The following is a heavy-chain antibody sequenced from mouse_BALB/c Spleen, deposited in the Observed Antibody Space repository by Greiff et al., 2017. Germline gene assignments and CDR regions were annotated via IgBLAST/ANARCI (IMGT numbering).Heavy chain of an antibody. D-gene: IGHD3-1*01. Sequence: VQLKQSGAELVKPGASVKLSCTASGFNIKDTYMHWVKQRPEQGLEWIGRIDPANGNTKYDPKFQGKATITADTSSNTAYLQLSSLTSEDTAVYYCARGGLGPAWFAYWGQGTLVTVSA. CDR3: ARGGLGPAWFAY. CDR2: IDPANGNT. J-gene: IGHJ3*01. CDR1: GFNIKDTY. V-gene: IGHV14-3*02.